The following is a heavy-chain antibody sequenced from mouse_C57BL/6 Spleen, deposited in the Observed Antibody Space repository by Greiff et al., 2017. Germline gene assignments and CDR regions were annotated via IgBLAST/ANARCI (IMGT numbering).Heavy chain of an antibody. Sequence: VQLQQSGAELVKPGASVKLSCKASGYTFTSYWMHWVKQRPGQGLEWIGYINPSSGYTKYNQKFKDKATLTADKSSSTAYMQLSSLTYADSAVYYGAKPYYYDNDGDFDYWGQGTTLTVSS. V-gene: IGHV1-7*01. J-gene: IGHJ2*01. CDR3: AKPYYYDNDGDFDY. D-gene: IGHD2-4*01. CDR1: GYTFTSYW. CDR2: INPSSGYT.